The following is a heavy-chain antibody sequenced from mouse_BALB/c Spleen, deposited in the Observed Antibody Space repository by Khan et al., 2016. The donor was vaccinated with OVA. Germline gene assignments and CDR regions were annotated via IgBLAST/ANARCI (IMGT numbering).Heavy chain of an antibody. CDR3: GRRGNDYGRGALFAY. CDR1: GFSLNNYS. J-gene: IGHJ3*01. V-gene: IGHV2-2*02. Sequence: QVQLKQSGPGLVQPSQSLSITCTVSGFSLNNYSIHWVRQSPGKGLEWLGVIWSAGSTDYTAAFISRLTINKDNSRCPVFFKMNSLQPTDPAIYYCGRRGNDYGRGALFAYWGQGTLVTVSA. CDR2: IWSAGST. D-gene: IGHD2-4*01.